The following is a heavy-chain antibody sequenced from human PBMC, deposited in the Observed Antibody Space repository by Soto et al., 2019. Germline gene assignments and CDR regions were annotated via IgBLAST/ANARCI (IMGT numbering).Heavy chain of an antibody. CDR1: GFTFSSYT. Sequence: EVQLVESGGGLVKPGGSLRLSCAASGFTFSSYTMNWVRQAPGKGLEWVSFISSSSSYIHYADSVKGRFTISRDNAKNSLYLHMNSLRVEDTAVYYCARGPTSGTYVYWGQGTLVTVSS. CDR2: ISSSSSYI. J-gene: IGHJ4*02. CDR3: ARGPTSGTYVY. D-gene: IGHD1-26*01. V-gene: IGHV3-21*02.